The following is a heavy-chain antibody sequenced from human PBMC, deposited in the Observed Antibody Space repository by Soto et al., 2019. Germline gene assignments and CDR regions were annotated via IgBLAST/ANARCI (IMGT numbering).Heavy chain of an antibody. V-gene: IGHV3-15*01. J-gene: IGHJ4*02. D-gene: IGHD6-19*01. Sequence: EVQLVESGGGLVKPGGSLRLSCAASGFIFKNAWMTWVRQAPGKGLEWVGRIKSKIDGETRDYAAPVKGRFTISRDDSSNTLYLQMNSLKTEDTAVYYCTTDAAAVARTSGVCDFWGQGTLVTVSA. CDR1: GFIFKNAW. CDR2: IKSKIDGETR. CDR3: TTDAAAVARTSGVCDF.